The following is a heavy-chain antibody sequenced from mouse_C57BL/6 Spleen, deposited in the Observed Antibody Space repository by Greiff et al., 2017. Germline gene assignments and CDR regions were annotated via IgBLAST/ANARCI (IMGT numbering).Heavy chain of an antibody. D-gene: IGHD2-4*01. J-gene: IGHJ2*01. V-gene: IGHV1-64*01. CDR1: GYTFTSYW. CDR3: ARDYDYDEGYFDY. Sequence: VQLQQPGAELVKPGASVKLSCKASGYTFTSYWMHWVKQRPGQGLEWIGMIHPNSGSTNYNEKFKSKATLTVDKSSSTAYMQLSSLTSEDSAVYYCARDYDYDEGYFDYWGQGTTLTVSS. CDR2: IHPNSGST.